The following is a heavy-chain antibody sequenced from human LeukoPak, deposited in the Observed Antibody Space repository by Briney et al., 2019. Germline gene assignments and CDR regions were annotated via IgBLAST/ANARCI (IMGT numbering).Heavy chain of an antibody. J-gene: IGHJ4*02. CDR3: ALSPGRKLISVRYFDY. D-gene: IGHD3-16*02. CDR1: GFTFSSYA. CDR2: ISGSGGST. V-gene: IGHV3-23*01. Sequence: GGSLRLSCAASGFTFSSYAMSWVRQAPGKGLEWVSAISGSGGSTYYADSVKGRFTISRDNSKNTLYLQMNSLRAEDTAVYYCALSPGRKLISVRYFDYWVQGTLVTVSS.